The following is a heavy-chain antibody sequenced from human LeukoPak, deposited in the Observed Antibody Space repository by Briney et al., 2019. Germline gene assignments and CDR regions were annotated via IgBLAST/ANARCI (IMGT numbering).Heavy chain of an antibody. V-gene: IGHV3-23*01. CDR3: VKRSSSSRPYYFDC. D-gene: IGHD6-6*01. J-gene: IGHJ4*02. Sequence: PGGTLRLSCAASGCSFSSYSMSWVRQTPGKGLEWVWAITHSGGDTYHADSVKGRFTISRDNSKNTLYLQMYSLRVEDTAVYYCVKRSSSSRPYYFDCWGQGTLVTVSS. CDR2: ITHSGGDT. CDR1: GCSFSSYS.